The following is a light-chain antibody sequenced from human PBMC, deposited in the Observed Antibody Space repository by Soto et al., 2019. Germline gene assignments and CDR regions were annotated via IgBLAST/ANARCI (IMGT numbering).Light chain of an antibody. CDR3: SSYTSNSLYV. Sequence: QSALTQPASVSGSPGQSITMSCTGTNDDVGGYESVSWYQHHPGRAPKLMIYDVTNRPSGVSGRFSGSKFGNTASLTISGLQAEDEADYYCSSYTSNSLYVFGTGTKVTVL. CDR1: NDDVGGYES. J-gene: IGLJ1*01. CDR2: DVT. V-gene: IGLV2-14*03.